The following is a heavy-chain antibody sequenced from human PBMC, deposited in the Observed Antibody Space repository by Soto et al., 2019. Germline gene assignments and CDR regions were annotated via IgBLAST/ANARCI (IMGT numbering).Heavy chain of an antibody. Sequence: QVQLQESGPGLVKPSQTLSLTCTVSGGSISSGDYYWSWIRQPPGKGLEWIGYIYYSGSTYYNPSLRSRVTMPVDTTKCQFSLKLSSVSAADTAVYYCASVVINREGALDYWGQGTLVTV. CDR3: ASVVINREGALDY. CDR1: GGSISSGDYY. J-gene: IGHJ4*02. CDR2: IYYSGST. V-gene: IGHV4-30-4*01. D-gene: IGHD3-22*01.